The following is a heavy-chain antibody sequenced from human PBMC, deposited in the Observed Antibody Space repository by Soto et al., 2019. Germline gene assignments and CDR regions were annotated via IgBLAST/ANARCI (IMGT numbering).Heavy chain of an antibody. CDR2: IKSKTDGGTT. D-gene: IGHD5-12*01. CDR1: GFTFSNAW. J-gene: IGHJ4*02. Sequence: GGSLRLSCAASGFTFSNAWMNWVRQAPGKGLEWVGRIKSKTDGGTTDYAAPVKGRFTISRDDSKNTLYLQMNSLKTEDTAVYYCTTVRGYSGYEIFPGTQTYYFDYWGQGTLVTVSS. V-gene: IGHV3-15*07. CDR3: TTVRGYSGYEIFPGTQTYYFDY.